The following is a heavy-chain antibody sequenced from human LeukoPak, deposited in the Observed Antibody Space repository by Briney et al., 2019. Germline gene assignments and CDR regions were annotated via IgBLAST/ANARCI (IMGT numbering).Heavy chain of an antibody. D-gene: IGHD2-2*01. CDR3: ARANFLYCSSTTCLFDY. V-gene: IGHV1-2*02. J-gene: IGHJ4*02. CDR1: GYTFTDYC. CDR2: INPNSGDT. Sequence: GASVKLSCKCSGYTFTDYCLHWVRQGPGQGFEWMGWINPNSGDTNYAQKFQGRVTMTRDTSISTAHMEMSRLRSDDTAVYYCARANFLYCSSTTCLFDYWGQGTLVTVSS.